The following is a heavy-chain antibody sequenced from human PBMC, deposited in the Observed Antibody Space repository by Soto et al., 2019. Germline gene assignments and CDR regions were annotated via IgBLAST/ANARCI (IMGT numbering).Heavy chain of an antibody. CDR1: GFTFSSYA. CDR3: AREVGYSPEG. V-gene: IGHV3-30-3*01. D-gene: IGHD6-13*01. J-gene: IGHJ4*02. Sequence: QVQLVESGGGVVQPGRSLRLSCAASGFTFSSYAMNWVRQAPGKGLEWVAVISYDGSNKYYGDSVKGRFTISRDNSKNSLYLQMNSLRAEDTAVYYCAREVGYSPEGWGQGTLVTVSS. CDR2: ISYDGSNK.